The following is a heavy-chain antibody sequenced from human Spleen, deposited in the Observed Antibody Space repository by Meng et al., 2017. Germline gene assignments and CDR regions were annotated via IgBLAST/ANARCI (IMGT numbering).Heavy chain of an antibody. V-gene: IGHV4-34*01. CDR3: ARGRRQQLVRGTDAFDI. CDR2: INDSGST. J-gene: IGHJ3*02. Sequence: GSLRLSCAVYGGSFSRYYWNWIRQPPGKGLEWIGEINDSGSTNYNPSLKSRVTISVDTSKNQISLKLTSVTAADTAVYYCARGRRQQLVRGTDAFDIWGQGTMVTVSS. D-gene: IGHD6-13*01. CDR1: GGSFSRYY.